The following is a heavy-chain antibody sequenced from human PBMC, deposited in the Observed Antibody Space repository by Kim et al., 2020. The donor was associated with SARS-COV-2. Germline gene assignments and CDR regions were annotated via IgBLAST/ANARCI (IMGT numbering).Heavy chain of an antibody. V-gene: IGHV4-34*01. D-gene: IGHD3-22*01. J-gene: IGHJ4*02. CDR3: ARGWGYYDSSGYRN. Sequence: NPSLESRVSISVDTTKNQFSLKLSSVTAADTAVYYCARGWGYYDSSGYRNWGQGTLVTVSS.